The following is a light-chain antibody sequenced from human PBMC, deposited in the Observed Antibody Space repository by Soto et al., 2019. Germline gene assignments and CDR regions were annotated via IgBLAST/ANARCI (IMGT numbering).Light chain of an antibody. CDR1: RTVGNF. CDR3: QQYYISWS. V-gene: IGKV3-11*01. CDR2: DAT. J-gene: IGKJ1*01. Sequence: EIVLTQSPATLSLSPGERATLSCRASRTVGNFLAWYQQKPGQAPSLLIYDATHRATGIPARFSGSGSGTEFTLTISSLQPEDFATYSCQQYYISWSFGQGTKVDIK.